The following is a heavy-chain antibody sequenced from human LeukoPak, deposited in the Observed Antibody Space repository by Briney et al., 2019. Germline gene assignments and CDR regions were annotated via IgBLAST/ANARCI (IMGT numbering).Heavy chain of an antibody. CDR1: GFTFTIYW. Sequence: GESLRLSCAASGFTFTIYWMSWVRQAPGKGLEWVSVIYNGGSTYYADSVKGRFTLSRDNSKNTLYLQMNSLRAEDTAVYYCARESGSIGYYYFDYWGQGTLVTVSS. D-gene: IGHD3-22*01. CDR2: IYNGGST. J-gene: IGHJ4*02. CDR3: ARESGSIGYYYFDY. V-gene: IGHV3-66*01.